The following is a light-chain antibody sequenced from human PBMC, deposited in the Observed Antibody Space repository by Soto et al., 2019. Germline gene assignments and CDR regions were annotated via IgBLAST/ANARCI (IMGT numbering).Light chain of an antibody. CDR2: GIS. J-gene: IGKJ2*01. Sequence: IVLTQSPGTLSSSPGQRVTLSCWASQSFRYPYLVWYQKRPGQSPRLLVYGISARAAGISDRFSGSGSGTDFSLTIDRLEPEDCAVYYCQQYEGLPFTFGQGTTLEIK. CDR3: QQYEGLPFT. CDR1: QSFRYPY. V-gene: IGKV3-20*01.